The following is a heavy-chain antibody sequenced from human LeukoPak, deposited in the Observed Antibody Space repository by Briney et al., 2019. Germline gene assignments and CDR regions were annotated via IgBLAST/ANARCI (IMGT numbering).Heavy chain of an antibody. Sequence: GGSLRLSCVASGLTFRNYGFHWVRQAPGKGLEWVAIIYSGGGTTKYYAESVKDRFTITRDDSRDTLYLQMNSLRAEDTAVYYCVVILVPGGVWHFDLWGRGTLVTASS. CDR2: IYSGGGTTK. CDR1: GLTFRNYG. J-gene: IGHJ2*01. D-gene: IGHD2-2*01. V-gene: IGHV3-33*03. CDR3: VVILVPGGVWHFDL.